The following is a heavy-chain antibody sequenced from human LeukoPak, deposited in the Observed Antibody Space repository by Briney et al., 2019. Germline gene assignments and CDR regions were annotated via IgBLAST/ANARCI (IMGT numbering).Heavy chain of an antibody. V-gene: IGHV3-23*01. CDR3: VKEAIGYSFADL. D-gene: IGHD1-26*01. CDR1: GFTFSSYA. J-gene: IGHJ5*02. CDR2: IGGSGSGTYS. Sequence: PGGSLRLSCAASGFTFSSYAMSWVRQAPGKGLEWVSAIGGSGSGTYSYYTDSVKGRFTISRDNSKNTLFLQMNSLRAEDTAVYYCVKEAIGYSFADLWGQGTPVTVSP.